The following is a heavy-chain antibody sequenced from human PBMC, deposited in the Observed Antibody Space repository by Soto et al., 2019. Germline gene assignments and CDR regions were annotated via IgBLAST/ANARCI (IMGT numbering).Heavy chain of an antibody. CDR2: VNPDTGTT. CDR3: ARPGQRGAFDI. Sequence: VQLVQSGAEVQKPGASVNISCKASGYTFTNYYFHWVRQAPGQGLEWMGIVNPDTGTTNYAQSFKGRLTMTRDKSTSTVYMEVNRLRSEDTAVYYCARPGQRGAFDIWGQGTMVTVSS. V-gene: IGHV1-46*01. CDR1: GYTFTNYY. D-gene: IGHD3-16*01. J-gene: IGHJ3*02.